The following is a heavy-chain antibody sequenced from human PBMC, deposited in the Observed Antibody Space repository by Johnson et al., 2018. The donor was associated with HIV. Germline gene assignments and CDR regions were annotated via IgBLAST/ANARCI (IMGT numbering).Heavy chain of an antibody. CDR3: AKGKYSGSYYTANDAFDI. CDR1: GFTFSSNY. V-gene: IGHV3-23*04. J-gene: IGHJ3*02. Sequence: VQLVESGGGLIQPGGSLRLSCAASGFTFSSNYMSWVRQAPGKGLEWVSAISGSGGSTYYADSVKGRFTISRDNSKNTLYLQMNSLRAEDTAVYYCAKGKYSGSYYTANDAFDIWGQGTMVTVSA. D-gene: IGHD1-26*01. CDR2: ISGSGGST.